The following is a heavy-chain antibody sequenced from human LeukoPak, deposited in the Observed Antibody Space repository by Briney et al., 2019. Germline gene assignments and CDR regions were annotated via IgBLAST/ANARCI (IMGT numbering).Heavy chain of an antibody. CDR1: GISLSNYA. Sequence: PGGSLRLSCVVSGISLSNYAMTWVRQPPGKGLEWVSYISERGGSTTYADSVKGRFTISRDTSLNTLYLKMNNLRAEDTAVYFCAKRGVVIRGILVIGYHQEAYHYDFWGQGVLVTVSS. CDR3: AKRGVVIRGILVIGYHQEAYHYDF. J-gene: IGHJ4*02. CDR2: ISERGGST. D-gene: IGHD3-10*01. V-gene: IGHV3-23*01.